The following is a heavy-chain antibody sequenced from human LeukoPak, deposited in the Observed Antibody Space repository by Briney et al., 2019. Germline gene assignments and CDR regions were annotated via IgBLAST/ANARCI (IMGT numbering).Heavy chain of an antibody. Sequence: GGSLRLSCAASGFTFSSYAMSWVRQAPGKGLEWVSAISGICGSTYYADSVKGRFTISRDNSKNTLYLQMNSLRAEDTAVYYCAKRHYDFWSGYQNQMYYFDYWGQGTLVTVSS. CDR2: ISGICGST. CDR1: GFTFSSYA. CDR3: AKRHYDFWSGYQNQMYYFDY. J-gene: IGHJ4*02. V-gene: IGHV3-23*01. D-gene: IGHD3-3*01.